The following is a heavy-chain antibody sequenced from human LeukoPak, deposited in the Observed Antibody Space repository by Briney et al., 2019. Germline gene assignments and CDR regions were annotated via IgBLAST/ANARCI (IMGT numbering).Heavy chain of an antibody. D-gene: IGHD3-22*01. CDR2: IRSKAYGGTT. Sequence: GRSLRLSCTASGFTFGDYAMSCVRQAPGKGLEWVGFIRSKAYGGTTEYAASVKGRFTISRDDSKSIAYLQMNSLKTEDTAVYYCTRSPMIVVVISDYWGQGTLVTVSS. CDR3: TRSPMIVVVISDY. CDR1: GFTFGDYA. V-gene: IGHV3-49*04. J-gene: IGHJ4*02.